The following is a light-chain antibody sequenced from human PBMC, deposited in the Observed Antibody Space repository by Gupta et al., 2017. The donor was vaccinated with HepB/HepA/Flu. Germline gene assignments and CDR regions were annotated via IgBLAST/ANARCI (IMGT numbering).Light chain of an antibody. Sequence: QSALTQPPSASGSPGQSVTISCTGTSSDVGGYNFVSWYQQHPSKAPKLIIYEVNKRPSGVPDRFSGSKSGNTASLTVSGLQAEDEADYYCSSFAGGNRVFGGGTKLTVL. J-gene: IGLJ2*01. CDR1: SSDVGGYNF. CDR3: SSFAGGNRV. V-gene: IGLV2-8*01. CDR2: EVN.